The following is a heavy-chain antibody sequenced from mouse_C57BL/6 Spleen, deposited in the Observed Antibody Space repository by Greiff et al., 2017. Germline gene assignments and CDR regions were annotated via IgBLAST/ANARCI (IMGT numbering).Heavy chain of an antibody. J-gene: IGHJ2*01. V-gene: IGHV1-55*01. CDR1: GYTFTSYW. Sequence: VQLQQPGAELVKPGASVKMSCKASGYTFTSYWITWVKQRPGQGLEWIGDIYPGSGSTNYNEKFKSKATLTVDTSSSTAYMQLSSLTSEDSAVYYWARRGEMAYYFDYWGQGTTLTVSS. CDR3: ARRGEMAYYFDY. D-gene: IGHD2-3*01. CDR2: IYPGSGST.